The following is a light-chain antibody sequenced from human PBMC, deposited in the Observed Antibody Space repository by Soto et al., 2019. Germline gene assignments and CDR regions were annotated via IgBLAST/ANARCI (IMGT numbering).Light chain of an antibody. CDR2: DAS. Sequence: EIVMTQSPATLSVSPGERATLSFRASQSVSSTHLAWYQQKPGQAPRLLIYDASSRATGIPDRFSGSGSGTEFTLSITSLQPDDFATYYCQHYNTYSTFTFGPGTKVDI. J-gene: IGKJ3*01. CDR1: QSVSSTH. CDR3: QHYNTYSTFT. V-gene: IGKV3D-15*01.